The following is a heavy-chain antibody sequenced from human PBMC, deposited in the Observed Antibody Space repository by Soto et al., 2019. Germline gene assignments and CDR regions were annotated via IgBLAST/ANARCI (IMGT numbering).Heavy chain of an antibody. D-gene: IGHD6-19*01. CDR1: GYTFTSYA. Sequence: ASVKLSCKSSGYTFTSYAIYWVRQAPGQRLEWMGWINAGNGNTKYSQKFQGRVTITRDTSASTAYMELSSLRSEDTAVYYCAREGMAVQLLVWWGQGTLVTAP. CDR2: INAGNGNT. J-gene: IGHJ4*02. V-gene: IGHV1-3*01. CDR3: AREGMAVQLLVW.